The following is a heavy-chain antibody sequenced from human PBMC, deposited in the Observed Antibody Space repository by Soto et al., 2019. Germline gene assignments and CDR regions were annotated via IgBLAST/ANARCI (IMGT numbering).Heavy chain of an antibody. CDR3: ARGRFIGSSSWYPNWFDP. J-gene: IGHJ5*02. V-gene: IGHV4-34*01. CDR1: GGSLSGCY. CDR2: INHSGNT. D-gene: IGHD6-13*01. Sequence: LSRTCAVYGGSLSGCYSSWLRHPPAKGLEWIGEINHSGNTHYNPSLKSRVTISVDTSKNQLSLKLSSVADADTAVYYCARGRFIGSSSWYPNWFDPWGQGTLVPVYS.